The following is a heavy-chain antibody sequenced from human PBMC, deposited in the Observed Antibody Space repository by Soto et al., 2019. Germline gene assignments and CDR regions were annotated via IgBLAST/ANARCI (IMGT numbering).Heavy chain of an antibody. J-gene: IGHJ6*02. CDR3: SKDQPHYDILTGHYGMDV. D-gene: IGHD3-9*01. CDR2: ISYDGSNK. Sequence: GGSLRLSCAASGFTFSSYGMHWVRQAPGKGLEWVAVISYDGSNKYYADSVKGRFTISRDNSKNTLYLQMNSLRAEDTAVYYCSKDQPHYDILTGHYGMDVWGQGTTVTVSS. V-gene: IGHV3-30*18. CDR1: GFTFSSYG.